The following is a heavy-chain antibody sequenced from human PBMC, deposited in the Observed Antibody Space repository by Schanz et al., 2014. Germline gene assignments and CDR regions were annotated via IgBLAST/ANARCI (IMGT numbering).Heavy chain of an antibody. CDR3: ARDRGFFDRDDLYYFDS. Sequence: QVHLVQSGAEVKRPGASVKVSCKASEYSFTSYSMHWVRQAPGQRLEWMGWINTGSGDTKYSQNFQGRVTITRDTSASTAYMELSSLRSEDTAVYSCARDRGFFDRDDLYYFDSWGQGTLVTVSP. CDR2: INTGSGDT. V-gene: IGHV1-3*04. J-gene: IGHJ4*02. CDR1: EYSFTSYS. D-gene: IGHD3-3*01.